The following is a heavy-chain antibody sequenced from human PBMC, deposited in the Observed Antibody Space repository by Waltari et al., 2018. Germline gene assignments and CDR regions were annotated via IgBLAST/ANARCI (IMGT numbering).Heavy chain of an antibody. J-gene: IGHJ4*02. CDR1: GDSMTSNHW. Sequence: QLQLQESGPGLVKPSGTLSLTCTVSGDSMTSNHWWSWVRQPPEKGLEWIGQSHRSGRTNYNPSLESRVTISIDTANKQLSLKLTSTTAADTAVYYCARDRGRGLYLDSWGQGILVTVSP. V-gene: IGHV4-4*02. CDR3: ARDRGRGLYLDS. CDR2: SHRSGRT. D-gene: IGHD2-15*01.